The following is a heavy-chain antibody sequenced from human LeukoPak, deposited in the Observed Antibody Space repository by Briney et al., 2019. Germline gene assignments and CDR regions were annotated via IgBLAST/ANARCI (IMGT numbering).Heavy chain of an antibody. CDR3: ARGRYDILTGYFFILPPFDY. V-gene: IGHV4-34*01. CDR1: GGSFSGYY. D-gene: IGHD3-9*01. CDR2: INHSGST. Sequence: SETLSLTCAVYGGSFSGYYWSWIRQPPGKGLEWIGEINHSGSTNYNPSLKSRVTISVDTSKNQFSLKLSSVTAADTAVYYCARGRYDILTGYFFILPPFDYWGQGTLVTVSS. J-gene: IGHJ4*02.